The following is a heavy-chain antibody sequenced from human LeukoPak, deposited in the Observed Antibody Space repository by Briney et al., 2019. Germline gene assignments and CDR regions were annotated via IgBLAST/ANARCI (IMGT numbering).Heavy chain of an antibody. CDR2: ISSSSSTI. Sequence: GGSLRLSCAASRFTFTDYCMSWIRQAPGKGLEWVSYISSSSSTIYYADSVKGRFTISRDNAKKTLYLQMNSLRAKDTAVYYCARTYDYVWGTPRPSFDYWGQGTLVTVSS. CDR1: RFTFTDYC. J-gene: IGHJ4*02. V-gene: IGHV3-11*01. CDR3: ARTYDYVWGTPRPSFDY. D-gene: IGHD3-16*01.